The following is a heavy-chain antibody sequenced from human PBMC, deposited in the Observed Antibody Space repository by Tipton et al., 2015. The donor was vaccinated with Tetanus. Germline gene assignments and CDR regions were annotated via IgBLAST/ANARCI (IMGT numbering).Heavy chain of an antibody. CDR3: ARDQARGARGWNYFDC. Sequence: TLSLTCTVSGGSISSGGYYWRWIRQHQGKGLEWIGDIYSSGSTYYNPSLKSRVTISVDTSKNQFSLRLNSVTAADTAVYYCARDQARGARGWNYFDCWGQGTLVTVSS. J-gene: IGHJ4*02. D-gene: IGHD6-6*01. CDR1: GGSISSGGYY. CDR2: IYSSGST. V-gene: IGHV4-31*03.